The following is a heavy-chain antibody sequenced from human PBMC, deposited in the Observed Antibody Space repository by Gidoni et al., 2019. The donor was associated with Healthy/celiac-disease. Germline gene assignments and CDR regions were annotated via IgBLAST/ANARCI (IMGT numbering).Heavy chain of an antibody. CDR2: ISGSGGST. V-gene: IGHV3-23*01. CDR3: AKNKWEAPYSGEEGGAFDY. CDR1: GFTFSSYA. Sequence: EVQLLESGGGLVQPGGSLRLSCAASGFTFSSYAMSWVRQAPGKGLEWVSAISGSGGSTYYADSVKGRFTISRDNSKNTLYLQMNSLRAEDTAVYYCAKNKWEAPYSGEEGGAFDYWGQGTLVTVSS. D-gene: IGHD1-26*01. J-gene: IGHJ4*02.